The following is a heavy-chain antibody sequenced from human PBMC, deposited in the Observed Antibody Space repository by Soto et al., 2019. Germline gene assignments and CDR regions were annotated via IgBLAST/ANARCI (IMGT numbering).Heavy chain of an antibody. CDR3: ARDGPETYYYDSSGYNGMDV. J-gene: IGHJ6*02. CDR2: INPNSGGT. V-gene: IGHV1-2*02. CDR1: GYTFTGYY. D-gene: IGHD3-22*01. Sequence: ASVKVSCKASGYTFTGYYMHWVRQAPGQGLEWMGWINPNSGGTNYAQKFQGRVTMTRDTSISTAYMELSRLRSDDTAAYYCARDGPETYYYDSSGYNGMDVWGQGTTVTVSS.